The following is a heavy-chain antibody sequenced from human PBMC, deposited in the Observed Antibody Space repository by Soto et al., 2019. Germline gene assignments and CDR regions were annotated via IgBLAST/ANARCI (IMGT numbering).Heavy chain of an antibody. Sequence: HPGGSLRLSCAASGFTFSSYGMHWVRQAPGKGLEWVAVISNDGSYKYYPDSVKGRFTIPRDNSKNTLYLQMSSLRDEDTAVYYCAKDRSSGSPAWFDPWGQGTLVTVSS. CDR1: GFTFSSYG. J-gene: IGHJ5*02. D-gene: IGHD1-26*01. CDR2: ISNDGSYK. V-gene: IGHV3-30*18. CDR3: AKDRSSGSPAWFDP.